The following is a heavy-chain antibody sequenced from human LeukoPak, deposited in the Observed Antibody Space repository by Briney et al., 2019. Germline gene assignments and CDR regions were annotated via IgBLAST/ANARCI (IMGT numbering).Heavy chain of an antibody. CDR3: ARGRGGGSLDY. CDR2: INPNSGGT. J-gene: IGHJ4*02. CDR1: GYTFTGYY. Sequence: ASVKVSCKAYGYTFTGYYMNWVRQAPGQGLEWMGRINPNSGGTNYAQKFQGRVTMTRDTSISTAYMELSRLRPDDTAIYYCARGRGGGSLDYWGQGTLVTVSS. D-gene: IGHD2-15*01. V-gene: IGHV1-2*06.